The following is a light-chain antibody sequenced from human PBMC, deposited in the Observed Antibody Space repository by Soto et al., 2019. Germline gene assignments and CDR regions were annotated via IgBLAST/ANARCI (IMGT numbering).Light chain of an antibody. J-gene: IGLJ2*01. CDR2: DVT. V-gene: IGLV2-14*03. Sequence: QSVLTQPASVSGSPGQSITISCTGTSSDVGGSNHVSWYQQRPDKAPRLMIYDVTNRPSGVSDRFSGSKSGNTASLTISGLQAEDEADYYCSSYSTIRILKFGGGTEVTVL. CDR1: SSDVGGSNH. CDR3: SSYSTIRILK.